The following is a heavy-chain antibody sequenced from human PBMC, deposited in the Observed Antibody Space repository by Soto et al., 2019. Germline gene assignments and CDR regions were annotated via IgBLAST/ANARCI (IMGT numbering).Heavy chain of an antibody. Sequence: ASVKVSCKASGYTFTSYDINWVRQATGQGLEWMGWMNPNSGNTGYAQKFQGRVTMTRNTSINTAYMELRSLRSDDTAVYYCARCDEAGTWYFDYWGQGTLVTVSS. J-gene: IGHJ4*02. V-gene: IGHV1-8*01. CDR3: ARCDEAGTWYFDY. CDR2: MNPNSGNT. D-gene: IGHD6-19*01. CDR1: GYTFTSYD.